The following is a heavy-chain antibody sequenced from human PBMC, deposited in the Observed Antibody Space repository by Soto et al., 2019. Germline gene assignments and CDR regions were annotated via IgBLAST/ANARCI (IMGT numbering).Heavy chain of an antibody. CDR3: AKKSLHDYGNFYFDY. V-gene: IGHV3-30*18. J-gene: IGHJ4*02. Sequence: PGGSLRLSCAASGFTFSSYGMHWVRQAPGKGLEWVAIISSDGSNKYYADSVKGRFTISRDNSKNTLYLQMNSLRADDTAIYYCAKKSLHDYGNFYFDYWGQGTLVTVSS. CDR2: ISSDGSNK. D-gene: IGHD4-17*01. CDR1: GFTFSSYG.